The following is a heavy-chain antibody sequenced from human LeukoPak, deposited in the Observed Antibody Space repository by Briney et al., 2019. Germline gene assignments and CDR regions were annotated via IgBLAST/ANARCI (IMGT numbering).Heavy chain of an antibody. Sequence: GASVKVSCKASGYTFTSYDINWVRQATGQGLEWMGWMNPNSGNTGYAQKFQGRVTMTRNTSISTAYMELSSLRSEDTAVCYCARTYSSSWYRGSYYYYYMDVWGKGTTVTVSS. V-gene: IGHV1-8*01. J-gene: IGHJ6*03. CDR2: MNPNSGNT. CDR3: ARTYSSSWYRGSYYYYYMDV. CDR1: GYTFTSYD. D-gene: IGHD6-13*01.